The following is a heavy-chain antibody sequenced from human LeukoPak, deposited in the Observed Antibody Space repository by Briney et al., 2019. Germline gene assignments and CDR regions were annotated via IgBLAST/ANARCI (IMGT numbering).Heavy chain of an antibody. CDR1: GFTFDDYA. D-gene: IGHD3-22*01. CDR2: IRGDGGST. V-gene: IGHV3-43*02. Sequence: GGSLRLSCAASGFTFDDYAMHWVRQAPGKGLEWVSLIRGDGGSTYYADSVKGRFTISRDNSKNSLYLQMNSLRTEDTALYYCAKDLTSYYDSSGYPGPLDYWGQGTLVTVSS. CDR3: AKDLTSYYDSSGYPGPLDY. J-gene: IGHJ4*02.